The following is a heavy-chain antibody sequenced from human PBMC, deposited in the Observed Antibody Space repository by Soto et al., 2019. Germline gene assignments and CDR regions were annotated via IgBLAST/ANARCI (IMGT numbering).Heavy chain of an antibody. CDR3: ARASPGGCSSTSCPVWDYYYYGMDV. J-gene: IGHJ6*01. V-gene: IGHV4-31*03. Sequence: QVQLQESGPGLVKPSQTLSLTCTVSGGSISSGGYYWSWIRQHPGKGLEWIGYIYYSGSTYYNPSLKSRVTISVDTSKNQFSLKLSSVTAADTAVYYCARASPGGCSSTSCPVWDYYYYGMDVW. D-gene: IGHD2-2*01. CDR2: IYYSGST. CDR1: GGSISSGGYY.